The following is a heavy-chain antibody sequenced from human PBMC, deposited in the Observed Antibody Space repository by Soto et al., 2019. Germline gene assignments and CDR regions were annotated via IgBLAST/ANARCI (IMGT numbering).Heavy chain of an antibody. J-gene: IGHJ6*02. V-gene: IGHV3-33*01. CDR1: GFTFDAYG. Sequence: GGSLRLSCAASGFTFDAYGMHWVRQAPGKGLEWVAVIWYDGSNKYSADSVKGRFTISRDNSKNTLYLQMNSLRAEDTAVYYCARDRDNWNFAGHYYAMDVWGQGTTVTVSS. CDR2: IWYDGSNK. D-gene: IGHD1-7*01. CDR3: ARDRDNWNFAGHYYAMDV.